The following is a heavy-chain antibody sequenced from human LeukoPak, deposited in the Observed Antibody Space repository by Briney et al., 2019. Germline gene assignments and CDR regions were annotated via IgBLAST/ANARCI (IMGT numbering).Heavy chain of an antibody. D-gene: IGHD1-20*01. J-gene: IGHJ3*02. CDR2: MNPSGGDT. CDR3: ARENPPLYKWTAEAGAFDI. CDR1: GYTLTTYF. V-gene: IGHV1-46*01. Sequence: GSSVKVSSKASGYTLTTYFMHWVRQAPGQGLEWMGIMNPSGGDTSYEQKLQGRVTMTTDTSTSTVYMELSSLGSEDTAVYYCARENPPLYKWTAEAGAFDIWGQGTMVTVSS.